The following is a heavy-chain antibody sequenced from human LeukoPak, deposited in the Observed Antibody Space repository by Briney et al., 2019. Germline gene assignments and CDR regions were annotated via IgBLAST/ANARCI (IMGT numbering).Heavy chain of an antibody. CDR2: ISGSGGST. CDR1: GFTFSTYA. J-gene: IGHJ4*02. D-gene: IGHD1-26*01. Sequence: GGSLRLSCAASGFTFSTYAMSWVRQAPGKGLEWVSAISGSGGSTYYADSVKGRFIISRDNSKNTLYLQMNSLRADDTAVYYCAKRLVEATTSSYDYWGQGTLVTVSS. CDR3: AKRLVEATTSSYDY. V-gene: IGHV3-23*01.